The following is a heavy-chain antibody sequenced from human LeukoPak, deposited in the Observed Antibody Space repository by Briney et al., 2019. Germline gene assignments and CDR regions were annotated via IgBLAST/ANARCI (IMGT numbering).Heavy chain of an antibody. Sequence: GGSLRLSCAASGFTFSSYAMHWVRQAPGKGLEWVAVISYDGSNKYYADSVKGRFTISRDNSKNTLYLLMNSLRAEDTAVYYCARGPYSSGYYSFDYWGQGTLVTVSS. CDR2: ISYDGSNK. V-gene: IGHV3-30*04. J-gene: IGHJ4*02. D-gene: IGHD3-22*01. CDR1: GFTFSSYA. CDR3: ARGPYSSGYYSFDY.